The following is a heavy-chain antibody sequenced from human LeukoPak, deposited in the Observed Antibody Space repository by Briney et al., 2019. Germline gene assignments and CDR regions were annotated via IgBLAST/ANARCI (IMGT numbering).Heavy chain of an antibody. CDR3: ARSSGYGYYFDY. V-gene: IGHV3-64*01. Sequence: GGSLRLSCAASGFTFSSDAMHWVRQAPGKGLEYVSAISSNGGTTHYGNSVKGRFTISRDNSKNTLYLQMGSLRAEDMAVYFCARSSGYGYYFDYWGQGTLDTVSS. J-gene: IGHJ4*02. D-gene: IGHD3-22*01. CDR2: ISSNGGTT. CDR1: GFTFSSDA.